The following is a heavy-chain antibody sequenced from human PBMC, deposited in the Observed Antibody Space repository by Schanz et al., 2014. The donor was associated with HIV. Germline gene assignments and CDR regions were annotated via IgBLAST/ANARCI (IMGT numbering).Heavy chain of an antibody. CDR1: GFPFSGFG. Sequence: QVQLVESGGGVVQPGTSLRLSCAASGFPFSGFGIHWVRQAPGKGLDWVAAMWYDESHKGYADSVKGRFTISRDNSKNTLYLQMNSLRAEDTAVYYCAKGPTYSNRQLVEHFELWGRGTLVTVSS. J-gene: IGHJ2*01. CDR3: AKGPTYSNRQLVEHFEL. V-gene: IGHV3-33*06. CDR2: MWYDESHK. D-gene: IGHD2-2*01.